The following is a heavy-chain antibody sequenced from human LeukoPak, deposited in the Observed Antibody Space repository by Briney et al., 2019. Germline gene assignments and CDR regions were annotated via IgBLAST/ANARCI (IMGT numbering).Heavy chain of an antibody. CDR3: ARHRLHYYDSSGYYGEDY. D-gene: IGHD3-22*01. J-gene: IGHJ4*02. CDR1: GYSFTSYW. Sequence: GESLKISCKGSGYSFTSYWIGWVRQMPGKGLEWIGIIYPGDSDTRYSPSFQGQVTISADKSISTAYLQWSSLKASDTAMYYCARHRLHYYDSSGYYGEDYWGQGTLVTVSS. CDR2: IYPGDSDT. V-gene: IGHV5-51*01.